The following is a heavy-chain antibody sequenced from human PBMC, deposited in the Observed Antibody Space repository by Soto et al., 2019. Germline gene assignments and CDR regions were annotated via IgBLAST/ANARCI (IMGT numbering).Heavy chain of an antibody. V-gene: IGHV1-2*02. Sequence: AYVKVSCKASGYTFTAYYIHCVRQAPGQGLEWMGWINPHNGGTNYAQKFQGRVTMTRDTSISTAYMELSRLRSDDTAVYYCARGYYYDSSGNLAYWGQGTLVTVSS. CDR1: GYTFTAYY. CDR2: INPHNGGT. D-gene: IGHD3-22*01. CDR3: ARGYYYDSSGNLAY. J-gene: IGHJ4*02.